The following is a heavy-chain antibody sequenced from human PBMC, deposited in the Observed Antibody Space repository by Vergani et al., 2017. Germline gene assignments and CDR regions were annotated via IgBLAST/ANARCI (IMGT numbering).Heavy chain of an antibody. CDR3: ASGKYYSDSTSHFRGRYFDV. Sequence: QMQLQESGPGLVKASETLSLTCTVSGDSIISRSYYWGWIRQPPGKGLEWVGRIYNSGNADSSSSLKSRVTISADTSKNQCSLRLTSVTAADTAVYYCASGKYYSDSTSHFRGRYFDVWGRGTLVTVPS. D-gene: IGHD3-16*01. CDR2: IYNSGNA. CDR1: GDSIISRSYY. J-gene: IGHJ2*01. V-gene: IGHV4-39*01.